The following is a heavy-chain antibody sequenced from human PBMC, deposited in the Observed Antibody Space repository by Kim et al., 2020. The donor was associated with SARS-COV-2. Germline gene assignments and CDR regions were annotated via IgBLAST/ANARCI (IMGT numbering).Heavy chain of an antibody. V-gene: IGHV3-72*01. Sequence: GGSLRLSCAASGFTFSDHYMDWVRQAPGKVLEWVGRIRNKANSYTTEYAASVKGRFTISRDDSKNSMYLQMNSLETEDTAVYYCASGKGPSGSWNPMDVWGQGTTVTVSS. J-gene: IGHJ6*02. D-gene: IGHD2-15*01. CDR3: ASGKGPSGSWNPMDV. CDR1: GFTFSDHY. CDR2: IRNKANSYTT.